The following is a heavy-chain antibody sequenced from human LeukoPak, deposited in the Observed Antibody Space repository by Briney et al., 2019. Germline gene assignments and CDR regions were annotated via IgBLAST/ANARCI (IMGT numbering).Heavy chain of an antibody. CDR2: VRRWKSYI. V-gene: IGHV3-21*04. D-gene: IGHD2-2*01. CDR3: ATIRGEVPASMPKESYYMDV. CDR1: GFTLHCFF. J-gene: IGHJ6*03. Sequence: PGGAPGVPRSPPGFTLHCFFFFLVRPNPGEGVGGGAPVRRWKSYIYYADSVKGRFTISRDNVKNSMDLQMDNLRAEDTAIYYCATIRGEVPASMPKESYYMDVWGTGTTVTVSS.